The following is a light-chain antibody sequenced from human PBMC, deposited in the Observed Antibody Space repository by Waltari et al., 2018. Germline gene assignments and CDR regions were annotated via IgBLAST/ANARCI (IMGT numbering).Light chain of an antibody. V-gene: IGKV1-39*01. CDR3: QQSYSSHS. Sequence: IQMTPSPSSLSASVGARVSITCRASQSINNYLNWYKQKPGTAPKLLIYAASRLESGVPSRFSGSGSGTDYTLTSSGLQPEDFATYYCQQSYSSHSFGQGTKLGVK. J-gene: IGKJ2*03. CDR2: AAS. CDR1: QSINNY.